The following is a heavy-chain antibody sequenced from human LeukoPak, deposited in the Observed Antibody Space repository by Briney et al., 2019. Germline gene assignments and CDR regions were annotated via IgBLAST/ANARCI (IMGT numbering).Heavy chain of an antibody. J-gene: IGHJ2*01. Sequence: ASVKVSCKASGGTFSSYAISWVRQAPGQGLEWMGRIIPIFGTANYAQKFQGRVTITTDESTSTAYMELSSLRSEDTAVYYCARRPLRGDNPWWYFDLWGRGTLVTVSS. CDR1: GGTFSSYA. CDR2: IIPIFGTA. V-gene: IGHV1-69*05. CDR3: ARRPLRGDNPWWYFDL. D-gene: IGHD1-14*01.